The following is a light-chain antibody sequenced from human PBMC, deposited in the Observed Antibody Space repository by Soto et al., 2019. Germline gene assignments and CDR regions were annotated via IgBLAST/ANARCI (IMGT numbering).Light chain of an antibody. CDR3: QQYKDWPGT. CDR2: GIS. J-gene: IGKJ1*01. CDR1: QSVGNK. V-gene: IGKV3-15*01. Sequence: EILKTQSPATLSVSPGERATLACRASQSVGNKLAWYQQKLGQAPRLLISGISTRATGISARFSGSGSGTEFILTISSLQSEDFAVYYCQQYKDWPGTFGQGTRVEIK.